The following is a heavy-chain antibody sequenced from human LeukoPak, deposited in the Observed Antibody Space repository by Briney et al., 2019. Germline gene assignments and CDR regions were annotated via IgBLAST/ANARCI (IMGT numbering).Heavy chain of an antibody. Sequence: GASVKVSCKVSGYTLTELSMHWVRQAPGKGLEWMGGFDPEDGETIYAQKFQARVTMTTDTSTSTAYMELSSLRSEDTAVYYCARVVLGRRWLQSSYYYGMDVWGQGTTVTVSS. CDR2: FDPEDGET. CDR3: ARVVLGRRWLQSSYYYGMDV. CDR1: GYTLTELS. D-gene: IGHD5-24*01. J-gene: IGHJ6*02. V-gene: IGHV1-24*01.